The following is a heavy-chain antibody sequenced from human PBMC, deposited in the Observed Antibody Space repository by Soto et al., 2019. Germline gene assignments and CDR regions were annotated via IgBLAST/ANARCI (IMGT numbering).Heavy chain of an antibody. V-gene: IGHV1-46*01. CDR2: INPSGGST. D-gene: IGHD3-3*01. Sequence: ASVKVSCKVSGYTFTSYYMHWVRQAPGQGLEWMGIINPSGGSTSYAQKFQGRVTMTRDTSTSTVYMELSSLRSEDAAVYYCARVSGVVRGAFDIWGQGTMVTVSS. J-gene: IGHJ3*02. CDR1: GYTFTSYY. CDR3: ARVSGVVRGAFDI.